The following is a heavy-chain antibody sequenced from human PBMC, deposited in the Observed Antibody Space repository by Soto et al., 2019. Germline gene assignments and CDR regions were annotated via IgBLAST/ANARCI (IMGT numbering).Heavy chain of an antibody. J-gene: IGHJ4*02. CDR1: GYTLLELS. V-gene: IGHV1-24*01. D-gene: IGHD6-6*01. CDR3: ATDLIAARPSIV. Sequence: ASVKVSCKVSGYTLLELSMHWVRPAPGKGLEWMGGFDPEDSKTIYAQKVQGRVTMTEDTSTDTAYMELSSLRSEDTAVYYCATDLIAARPSIVWGQGTLVTVSS. CDR2: FDPEDSKT.